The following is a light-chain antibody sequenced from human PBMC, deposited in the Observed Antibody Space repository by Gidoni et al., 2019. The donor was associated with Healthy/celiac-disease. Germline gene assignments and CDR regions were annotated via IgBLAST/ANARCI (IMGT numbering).Light chain of an antibody. J-gene: IGKJ1*01. CDR3: QKYNSLWT. CDR1: QSISSW. Sequence: DIHSTHSPSTLSASVGDRVTITGRASQSISSWLAWYQQKPGKAPKLLIYKASSLESGVPPRLSGSGSGKEFTLTISSLQPDDFETYSGQKYNSLWTFGQGTKVEIK. CDR2: KAS. V-gene: IGKV1-5*03.